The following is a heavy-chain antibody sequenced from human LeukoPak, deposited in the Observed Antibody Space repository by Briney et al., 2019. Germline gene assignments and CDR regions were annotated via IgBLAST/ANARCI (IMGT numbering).Heavy chain of an antibody. CDR2: ISSSSSTI. Sequence: GGSLRLSCAASGFTFSSYSMNWVRQAPGKGLEWVSYISSSSSTIYYADSVKGRFTISRDNAKNSLYLQMNSLRAEDTAVYYCARRLTTYYDILTGYYMRRSYFDYWGQGTLVTVSS. V-gene: IGHV3-48*01. D-gene: IGHD3-9*01. CDR1: GFTFSSYS. J-gene: IGHJ4*02. CDR3: ARRLTTYYDILTGYYMRRSYFDY.